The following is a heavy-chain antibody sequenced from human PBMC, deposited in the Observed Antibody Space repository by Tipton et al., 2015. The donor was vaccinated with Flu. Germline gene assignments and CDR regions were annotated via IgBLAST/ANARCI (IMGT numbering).Heavy chain of an antibody. D-gene: IGHD6-13*01. V-gene: IGHV4-39*07. Sequence: TLSLTCTVSGGSISSTSYYWGWIRQPPGKGLEWIGSIYYSGSTYYNPSLKSRVTISVDTPKNQFSLKLSSVTAADTAVHYCARARWAAAGTEYYFDYWGQGTPVTVSS. CDR1: GGSISSTSYY. J-gene: IGHJ4*02. CDR3: ARARWAAAGTEYYFDY. CDR2: IYYSGST.